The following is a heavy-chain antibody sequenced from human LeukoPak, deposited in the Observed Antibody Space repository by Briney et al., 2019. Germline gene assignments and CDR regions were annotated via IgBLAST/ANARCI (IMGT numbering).Heavy chain of an antibody. J-gene: IGHJ4*02. CDR2: IYYSGST. CDR1: GGSISSSSYY. D-gene: IGHD3-10*01. V-gene: IGHV4-39*01. Sequence: PSETLSLTCTVSGGSISSSSYYWGWIRQPPGKGLEWIGSIYYSGSTYYNPSLKSRVTISVDTSKNQFSLKLSSVTAADTAVYYCARGRDELLWFGELLYWDYWGQGTLVTVSS. CDR3: ARGRDELLWFGELLYWDY.